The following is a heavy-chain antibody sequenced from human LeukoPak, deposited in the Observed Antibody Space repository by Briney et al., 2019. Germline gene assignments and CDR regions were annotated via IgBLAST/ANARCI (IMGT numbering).Heavy chain of an antibody. J-gene: IGHJ5*02. CDR3: ARRNIIAARSSFDP. V-gene: IGHV4-39*01. D-gene: IGHD6-6*01. CDR2: IYYSGST. Sequence: SETLSLTCTVSGGSISSSSYSWGWIRQPPGKGLEWIGSIYYSGSTYYNPSLKSRVTISVDTSKNQFSLKLSSVTAADTAVYYCARRNIIAARSSFDPWGQGTLVTVSS. CDR1: GGSISSSSYS.